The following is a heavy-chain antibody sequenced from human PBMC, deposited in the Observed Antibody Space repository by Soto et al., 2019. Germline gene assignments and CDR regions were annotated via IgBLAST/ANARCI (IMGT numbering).Heavy chain of an antibody. CDR3: ARWWMYAPRLDP. D-gene: IGHD2-8*01. CDR2: IYHSGST. J-gene: IGHJ5*02. Sequence: QLQLQESGSGLVKPSQTLSLTCAVSGGSISSGDYSWSWIRQPPGKGLEWIGYIYHSGSTYYNPSLKSRVTISVDRSKNQFSLKLSSVTAAETAVYYCARWWMYAPRLDPWGQGTLVTVSS. CDR1: GGSISSGDYS. V-gene: IGHV4-30-2*01.